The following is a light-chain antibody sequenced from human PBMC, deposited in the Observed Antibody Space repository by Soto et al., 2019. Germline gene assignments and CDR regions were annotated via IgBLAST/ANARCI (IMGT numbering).Light chain of an antibody. Sequence: PGERATLSCRASQSVSSSLAWYQQKPGQAPRLLIYGASTRATGIPARFSGRGSGTEFTLTISSLQSEDFAIYYCQQYNNWPLWTFGQGTKVDIK. V-gene: IGKV3-15*01. J-gene: IGKJ1*01. CDR3: QQYNNWPLWT. CDR2: GAS. CDR1: QSVSSS.